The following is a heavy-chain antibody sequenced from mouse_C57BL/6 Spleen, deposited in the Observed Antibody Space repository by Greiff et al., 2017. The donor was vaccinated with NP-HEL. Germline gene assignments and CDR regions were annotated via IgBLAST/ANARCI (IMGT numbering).Heavy chain of an antibody. CDR2: IYPRSGNT. CDR3: AGVGLGTFAD. CDR1: GYTFTSYG. V-gene: IGHV1-81*01. J-gene: IGHJ3*01. D-gene: IGHD2-14*01. Sequence: VQLQQSGAELARPGASVKLSCKASGYTFTSYGISWVKQRPGQGLEWIGEIYPRSGNTSYNEKFKGKATLTADKSSSTAYMELRSLRAEDSAVNFWAGVGLGTFADWGQGTLVTVSA.